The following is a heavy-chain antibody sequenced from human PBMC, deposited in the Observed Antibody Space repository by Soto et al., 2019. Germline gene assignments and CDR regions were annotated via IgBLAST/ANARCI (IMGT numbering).Heavy chain of an antibody. CDR2: INPSGGGT. CDR3: ARDHDYGDYFAY. D-gene: IGHD4-17*01. V-gene: IGHV1-46*01. Sequence: QVQLVQSGAEVKEPGSSVKVSCKASGSTFTSSYFHWVRQAPGEGLEWMGRINPSGGGTTYAQKFGGRVIMTRDTSTSTVYMQLSSLRSEDTAVYYCARDHDYGDYFAYWGQGTLVTVSS. CDR1: GSTFTSSY. J-gene: IGHJ4*02.